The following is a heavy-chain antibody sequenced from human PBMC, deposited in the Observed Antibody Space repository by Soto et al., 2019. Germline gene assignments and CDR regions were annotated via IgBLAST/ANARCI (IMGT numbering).Heavy chain of an antibody. V-gene: IGHV3-48*02. D-gene: IGHD5-12*01. CDR1: GFTFSSYS. Sequence: EVQLVESGGGLVQPGGSLRLSCAASGFTFSSYSMNWVRQAPGKGLEWVSYISSSSSTIYYADSVKGRFTISRDNAKNSLYLQMNSLRDEDTAVYYWAGDRRDRCRDGYKGHYFDYWGQGTLVTVSS. J-gene: IGHJ4*02. CDR3: AGDRRDRCRDGYKGHYFDY. CDR2: ISSSSSTI.